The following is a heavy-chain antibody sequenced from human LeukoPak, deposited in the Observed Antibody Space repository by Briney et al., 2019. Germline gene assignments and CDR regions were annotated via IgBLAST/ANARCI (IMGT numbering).Heavy chain of an antibody. D-gene: IGHD1-26*01. V-gene: IGHV4-59*01. Sequence: PSETLSLTCSFSGDSISAYYRSWIRQSPGKGLEWIGHIYSSGSTDYNSSLKSRVTISVDTSKSQFSLRLSSVTATDTAVYYCARLRWQLVGPYFDYWGQGILVTVSS. CDR1: GDSISAYY. CDR2: IYSSGST. CDR3: ARLRWQLVGPYFDY. J-gene: IGHJ4*02.